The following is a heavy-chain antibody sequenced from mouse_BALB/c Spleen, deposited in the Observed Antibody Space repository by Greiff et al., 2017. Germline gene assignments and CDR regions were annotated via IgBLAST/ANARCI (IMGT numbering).Heavy chain of an antibody. CDR3: ARGGVRRGYYYAMDY. J-gene: IGHJ4*01. V-gene: IGHV1-9*01. CDR2: ILPGSGST. Sequence: QVQLRQSGAELMKPGASVKISCKATGYTFSSYWIEWVKQRPGHGLEWIGEILPGSGSTNYNEKFKGKATFTADTSSNTAYMQLSSLTSEDSAVYYCARGGVRRGYYYAMDYWGQGTSVTVSS. D-gene: IGHD2-14*01. CDR1: GYTFSSYW.